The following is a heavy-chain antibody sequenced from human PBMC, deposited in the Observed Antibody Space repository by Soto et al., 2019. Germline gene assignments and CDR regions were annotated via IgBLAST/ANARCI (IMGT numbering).Heavy chain of an antibody. D-gene: IGHD6-19*01. Sequence: GGSLRLSCAASGFTFSSYAMSWVRQAPGKGLEWVSAISGSGGSTYYADSVKGRFTISRDNTKNTLYLQMNSLRAEDTAVYYCAKWFAQGIAVAGARNGGHEALWGQGTLVTVSS. J-gene: IGHJ4*02. CDR3: AKWFAQGIAVAGARNGGHEAL. CDR1: GFTFSSYA. CDR2: ISGSGGST. V-gene: IGHV3-23*01.